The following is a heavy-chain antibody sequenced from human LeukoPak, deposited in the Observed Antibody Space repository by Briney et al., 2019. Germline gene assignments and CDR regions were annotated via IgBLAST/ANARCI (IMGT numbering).Heavy chain of an antibody. D-gene: IGHD6-13*01. V-gene: IGHV3-23*01. CDR3: AKPMYSSSWYVNYFDY. CDR2: ISGSGGST. Sequence: GGSLRLSCPAYGFTFSSYAMSWVRPAAGKGLEWVSAISGSGGSTYYADSVKGRFTISRDNSKNTLYRQMNSLRAEDTAVYYCAKPMYSSSWYVNYFDYWGQGTLVTVSS. J-gene: IGHJ4*02. CDR1: GFTFSSYA.